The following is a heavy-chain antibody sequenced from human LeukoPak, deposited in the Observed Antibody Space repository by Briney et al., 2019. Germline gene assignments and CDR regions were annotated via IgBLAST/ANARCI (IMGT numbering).Heavy chain of an antibody. CDR3: ARSGGSSSLGY. J-gene: IGHJ4*02. CDR2: ISSGSSYI. D-gene: IGHD6-6*01. V-gene: IGHV3-21*01. Sequence: PGGSLRLSCVASGFTFSSYPMNWVRQAPGKGLEWVSYISSGSSYINYAESVKGRFTISRDNANNSLYLQMNSLRVEDTAVYYCARSGGSSSLGYWGQGTLVTVSS. CDR1: GFTFSSYP.